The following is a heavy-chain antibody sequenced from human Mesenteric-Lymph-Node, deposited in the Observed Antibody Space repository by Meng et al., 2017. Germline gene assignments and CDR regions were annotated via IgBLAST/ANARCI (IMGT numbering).Heavy chain of an antibody. V-gene: IGHV3-30*04. CDR2: ISYDGSNK. Sequence: GESLKISCAASGFTFSSYAMHWVRQAPGKGLEWVAVISYDGSNKYYADSVKGRFTISRDNSKNTLYLQMNSLRAEDTAVYYCAKGVYGDYRYFDYWGQGTLVTVSS. CDR1: GFTFSSYA. J-gene: IGHJ4*02. D-gene: IGHD4-17*01. CDR3: AKGVYGDYRYFDY.